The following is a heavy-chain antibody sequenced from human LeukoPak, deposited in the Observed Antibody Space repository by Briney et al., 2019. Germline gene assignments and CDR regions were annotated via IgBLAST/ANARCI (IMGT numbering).Heavy chain of an antibody. D-gene: IGHD3-22*01. J-gene: IGHJ3*02. CDR1: GGSFSGYY. Sequence: SETLSLTCAVYGGSFSGYYWSWIRQPPGKGLEWIGEINHSGSTNYNPSLKSRVTISVDTSKNQFSLKLSSVTAADTAVYYCARTYYFDSSAYYSADAFDIWGLGTMVTVSS. V-gene: IGHV4-34*01. CDR2: INHSGST. CDR3: ARTYYFDSSAYYSADAFDI.